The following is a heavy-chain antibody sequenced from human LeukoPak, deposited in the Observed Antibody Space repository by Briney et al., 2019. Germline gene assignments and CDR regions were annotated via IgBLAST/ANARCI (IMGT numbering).Heavy chain of an antibody. J-gene: IGHJ4*02. D-gene: IGHD3-22*01. CDR3: ARGPDSSGYYYGY. CDR1: GYTFTGYY. Sequence: ASVKVSCKASGYTFTGYYMHWVRQAPGQGLEWMGWINPSSGGTNYAQKSQGRVTMTRDTSISTAYMELSRLRSDDTAVYYCARGPDSSGYYYGYWGQGTLVTVSS. CDR2: INPSSGGT. V-gene: IGHV1-2*02.